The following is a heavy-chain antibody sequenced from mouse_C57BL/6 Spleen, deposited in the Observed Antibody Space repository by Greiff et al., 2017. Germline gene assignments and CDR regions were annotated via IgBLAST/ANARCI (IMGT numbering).Heavy chain of an antibody. D-gene: IGHD1-1*01. CDR2: IDPSDSYT. CDR1: GYTFTSSW. CDR3: ARSGITTVENRYFDV. V-gene: IGHV1-50*01. J-gene: IGHJ1*03. Sequence: VQLQQPGAELVKPGASVKLSCKASGYTFTSSWMQWVKQRPGQGLEWIGEIDPSDSYTNYNQKFKGKATLTVDTSSSTAYMQLSSLTSEDSAVYYCARSGITTVENRYFDVWGTGTTVTVSS.